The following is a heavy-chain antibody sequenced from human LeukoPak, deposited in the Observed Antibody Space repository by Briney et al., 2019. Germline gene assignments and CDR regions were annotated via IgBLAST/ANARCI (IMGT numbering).Heavy chain of an antibody. CDR1: GLTFSSYG. CDR2: INHSGST. CDR3: ARGGGRDGSGSYFDY. J-gene: IGHJ4*02. Sequence: LRLSCAASGLTFSSYGMHWVRQAPGKGLEWIGEINHSGSTNYNPSLKSRVTISVDTSKNQFSLKLSSVTAADTAVYYCARGGGRDGSGSYFDYWGQGTLVTVSS. D-gene: IGHD3-10*01. V-gene: IGHV4-34*01.